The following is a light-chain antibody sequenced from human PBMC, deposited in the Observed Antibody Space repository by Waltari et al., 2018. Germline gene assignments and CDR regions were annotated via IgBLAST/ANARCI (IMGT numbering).Light chain of an antibody. CDR3: QKYNDWPLT. V-gene: IGKV3-11*01. CDR1: QSVGSS. Sequence: ETVMIQSPATVSLSPGDRVTLSCRASQSVGSSLAWYQQNLGQPPRLLIYFASTRATGIPDRFSGRGSGTDFTLTISSLDPEDVGIYYCQKYNDWPLTFGGGTRVEIK. CDR2: FAS. J-gene: IGKJ4*01.